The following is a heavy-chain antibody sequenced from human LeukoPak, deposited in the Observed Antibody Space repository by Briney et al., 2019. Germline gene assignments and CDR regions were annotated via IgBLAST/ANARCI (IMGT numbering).Heavy chain of an antibody. CDR2: ISGSGDST. J-gene: IGHJ4*02. D-gene: IGHD3-16*01. CDR3: ARGSYNPFDY. Sequence: GGPLRLSCAASGFTFSTYAMSWVRQAPGKGLEWVSGISGSGDSTNYADSVKGRFTISRDNSKNTQYLQMNSLRAEDTGVYYCARGSYNPFDYWGQGTLVTVSS. CDR1: GFTFSTYA. V-gene: IGHV3-23*01.